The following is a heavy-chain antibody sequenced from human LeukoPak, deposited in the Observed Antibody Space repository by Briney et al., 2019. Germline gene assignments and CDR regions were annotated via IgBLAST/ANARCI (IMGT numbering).Heavy chain of an antibody. CDR2: IYHSGTT. CDR3: ARVAYYDTTGYYYNFDY. V-gene: IGHV4-38-2*02. J-gene: IGHJ4*02. D-gene: IGHD3-22*01. Sequence: SETLSLTCTVSGYSISSGYYWGWIRQPPGQGLEWVGSIYHSGTTPYNPSLKSRVTISLDTSKNQFSLKLSSVTAADTAVYYCARVAYYDTTGYYYNFDYWGQGTLVTVSS. CDR1: GYSISSGYY.